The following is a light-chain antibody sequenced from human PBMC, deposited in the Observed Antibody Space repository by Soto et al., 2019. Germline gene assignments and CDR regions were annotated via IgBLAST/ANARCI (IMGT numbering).Light chain of an antibody. CDR2: DVT. CDR3: CSHAGSYTYV. J-gene: IGLJ1*01. Sequence: QSVLTQPRSVSGSPGQSLTISCTGNNSDVGGYNYVSWYQQHPGKVPKLMIYDVTKRPSGVPDRFSGSKSGNTASLTISGLQSEDEADYYCCSHAGSYTYVFGTGTKFTVL. CDR1: NSDVGGYNY. V-gene: IGLV2-11*01.